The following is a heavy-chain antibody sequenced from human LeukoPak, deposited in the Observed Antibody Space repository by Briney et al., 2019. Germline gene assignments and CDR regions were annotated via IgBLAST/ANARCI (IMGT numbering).Heavy chain of an antibody. CDR1: GYTFTSYG. D-gene: IGHD6-13*01. Sequence: ASVKVSCKASGYTFTSYGISWVRQAPGQGLEWKGWISAYNGNTNYAQKLQGRVTMTTDTSTSTAYMELRSLRSDDTAVYYCARDRWAKDSSSWYVEYYYYGMDVWGQGTTVTVSS. J-gene: IGHJ6*02. CDR3: ARDRWAKDSSSWYVEYYYYGMDV. V-gene: IGHV1-18*01. CDR2: ISAYNGNT.